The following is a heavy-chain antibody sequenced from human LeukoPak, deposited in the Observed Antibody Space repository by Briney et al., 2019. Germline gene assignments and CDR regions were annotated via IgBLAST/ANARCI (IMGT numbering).Heavy chain of an antibody. CDR1: CGSFSGNY. V-gene: IGHV4-34*07. Sequence: SETLSLTCAAYCGSFSGNYWSWIRQPPGKGLEWIGEIIHDRGTGRGTPTYNPSLKSRVTISVDTSKDQFSLNPSGVTAADTAVKWSALRPTLADHGISEYSYYYYGMDVWGLGTTVTVSS. J-gene: IGHJ6*02. CDR3: ALRPTLADHGISEYSYYYYGMDV. CDR2: IIHDRGTGRGTP. D-gene: IGHD2/OR15-2a*01.